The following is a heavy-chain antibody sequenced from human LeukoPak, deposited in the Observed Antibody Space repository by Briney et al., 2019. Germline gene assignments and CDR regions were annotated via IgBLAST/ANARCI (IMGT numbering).Heavy chain of an antibody. CDR1: GFSLSTSGVL. V-gene: IGHV2-5*02. CDR3: AHIMKYSGSYCCGRAFDI. Sequence: ESGPTLVNPTQTLTLTCTFSGFSLSTSGVLVGWIRQPPGKALEWLALIYWDDDKRYSPSLKSRLTITKDTSKNQVVLTMTNMDPVDTATYYCAHIMKYSGSYCCGRAFDIWGQGTMVTVSS. J-gene: IGHJ3*02. D-gene: IGHD1-26*01. CDR2: IYWDDDK.